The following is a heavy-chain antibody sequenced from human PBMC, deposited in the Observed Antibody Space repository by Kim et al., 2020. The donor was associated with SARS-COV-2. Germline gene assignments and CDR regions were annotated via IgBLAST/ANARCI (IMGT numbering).Heavy chain of an antibody. J-gene: IGHJ4*02. D-gene: IGHD3-10*01. CDR1: GGSISSSSYY. Sequence: SETLSLTCTVSGGSISSSSYYWGWIRQPPGKGLEWIGSIYYSGSTYYNPSLKSRVTISVDTSKNQFSLKLSSVTAADTAVYYCARQSLRRSGSRKTPPRGLYSDFDYWGQGTLVTVSS. V-gene: IGHV4-39*01. CDR2: IYYSGST. CDR3: ARQSLRRSGSRKTPPRGLYSDFDY.